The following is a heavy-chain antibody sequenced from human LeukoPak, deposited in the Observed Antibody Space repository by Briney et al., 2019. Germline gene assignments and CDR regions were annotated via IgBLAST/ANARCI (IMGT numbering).Heavy chain of an antibody. V-gene: IGHV3-48*02. J-gene: IGHJ4*02. CDR3: ARDESSGWRQLDY. CDR1: GFTFSSYS. CDR2: ISSRGSSI. Sequence: GGSLRLSCAASGFTFSSYSMSWVRQAPGKGLEWVSYISSRGSSIHYADSVKGRFSISRDNAKNSLYLQMNSLRDEDTAVYYCARDESSGWRQLDYWGRGTLVTVSS. D-gene: IGHD6-19*01.